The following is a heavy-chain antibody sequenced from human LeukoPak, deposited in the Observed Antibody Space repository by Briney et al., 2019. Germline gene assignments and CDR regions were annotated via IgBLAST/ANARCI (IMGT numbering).Heavy chain of an antibody. CDR3: ARARRLLYYDNRPGYFQH. CDR1: GFTFNSYS. V-gene: IGHV3-66*01. CDR2: IYSGGST. J-gene: IGHJ1*01. D-gene: IGHD3-22*01. Sequence: GGSLRLSCAASGFTFNSYSMNWVRQAPGKGLEWVSVIYSGGSTYYADSVKGRFTISRDNSKNTLYLQMNSLRAEDTAVYYCARARRLLYYDNRPGYFQHWGQGTLVTVSS.